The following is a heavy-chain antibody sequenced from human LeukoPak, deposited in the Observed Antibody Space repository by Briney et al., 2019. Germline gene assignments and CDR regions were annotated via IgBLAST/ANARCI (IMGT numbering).Heavy chain of an antibody. CDR3: ARSTLYCSSTSCYAGEYYFDY. J-gene: IGHJ4*02. Sequence: GGSLRLSCAASGFTFINYWMSWVRQAPGKGLEWVAHIKQDGSESYYVDSVKGRFTISRDNAKNSLHLQMNSLRAEDTAVYFCARSTLYCSSTSCYAGEYYFDYWGQGTLVTVSS. CDR1: GFTFINYW. D-gene: IGHD2-2*01. CDR2: IKQDGSES. V-gene: IGHV3-7*01.